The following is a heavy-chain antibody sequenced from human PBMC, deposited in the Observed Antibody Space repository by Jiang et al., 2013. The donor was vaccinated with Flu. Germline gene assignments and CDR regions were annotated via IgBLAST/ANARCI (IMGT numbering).Heavy chain of an antibody. CDR3: ARAYFEY. CDR2: XKQDGSEK. V-gene: IGHV3-7*04. J-gene: IGHJ4*02. CDR1: GFTFSNYW. Sequence: LLESGGGLVQPGGSLRLSCVASGFTFSNYWMHWVRQAPGKGLEWVANXKQDGSEKYYVDSVKGRFTISRDNAKNSLYLQMKSLRAEDTAVYYCARAYFEYWGQGTLVTVSS.